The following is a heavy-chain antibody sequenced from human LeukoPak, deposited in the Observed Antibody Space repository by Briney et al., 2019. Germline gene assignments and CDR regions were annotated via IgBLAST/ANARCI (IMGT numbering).Heavy chain of an antibody. Sequence: PSETLSLTCTVSGGSISSYYWSWIRQPPGKGLEWIGYIYYSGSTNYNPSLKSRVTISVDTSKNQFSLKLSSVTAADTAVYYCAITRSQCRVVGYWGQGTVVAVSS. V-gene: IGHV4-59*01. CDR1: GGSISSYY. CDR2: IYYSGST. J-gene: IGHJ4*01. D-gene: IGHD6-19*01. CDR3: AITRSQCRVVGY.